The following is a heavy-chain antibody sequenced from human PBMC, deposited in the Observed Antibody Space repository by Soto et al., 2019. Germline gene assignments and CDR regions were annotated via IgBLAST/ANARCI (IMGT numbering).Heavy chain of an antibody. Sequence: GGSLRLSCAASGFTFSSYWMVWVRQDPGKGLVWVSRIKSDGSITNYADSVKGRFTISRDNAKNTLYLQMNSLRAEDTAVYYCARVRPHCDGTSCHKSFDSWGQGTLVTVSS. CDR3: ARVRPHCDGTSCHKSFDS. CDR1: GFTFSSYW. D-gene: IGHD2-2*01. V-gene: IGHV3-74*01. CDR2: IKSDGSIT. J-gene: IGHJ4*02.